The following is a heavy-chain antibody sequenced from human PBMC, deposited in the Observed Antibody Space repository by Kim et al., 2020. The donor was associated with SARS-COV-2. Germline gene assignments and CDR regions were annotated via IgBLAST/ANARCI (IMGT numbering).Heavy chain of an antibody. V-gene: IGHV3-7*03. CDR1: GFTFSSYW. CDR3: ARDLYGLVCTSCYGYAFDI. D-gene: IGHD2-2*01. CDR2: IKQDGSEK. J-gene: IGHJ3*02. Sequence: GGSLRLSCAASGFTFSSYWMSWVRQAPGKGLEWVANIKQDGSEKYYVDSVKGRFTISRDNAKNSLYLQMNSLRAEDTAMYYCARDLYGLVCTSCYGYAFDIWGQGTMVTVSS.